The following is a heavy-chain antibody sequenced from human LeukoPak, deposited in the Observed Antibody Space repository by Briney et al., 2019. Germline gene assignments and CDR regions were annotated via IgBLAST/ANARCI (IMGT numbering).Heavy chain of an antibody. Sequence: ASVKVSCKTYGYTFTSHGISWVRQAPGQGLEWMGWISAFNGETHYAQNLQGRVTMTTDTSTSTAYMELRSLRSDDTAVYYCARDSYHVPGYWGQGTLVTVSS. CDR2: ISAFNGET. J-gene: IGHJ4*02. CDR3: ARDSYHVPGY. V-gene: IGHV1-18*01. CDR1: GYTFTSHG.